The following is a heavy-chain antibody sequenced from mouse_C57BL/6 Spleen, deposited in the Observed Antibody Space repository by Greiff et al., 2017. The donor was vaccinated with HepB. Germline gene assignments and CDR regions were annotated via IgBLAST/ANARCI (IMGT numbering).Heavy chain of an antibody. CDR1: GFNIKDYY. V-gene: IGHV14-2*01. CDR3: ALYDYDGRDYYAMDY. D-gene: IGHD2-4*01. Sequence: EVQLQQSGAELVKPGASVKLSCTASGFNIKDYYMHWVKQRTEQGLEWIVRIDPEDGETKYAPKFQGKATITADTSSNTAYLQLSSLTSEDTAVYYCALYDYDGRDYYAMDYWGQGTSVTVSS. J-gene: IGHJ4*01. CDR2: IDPEDGET.